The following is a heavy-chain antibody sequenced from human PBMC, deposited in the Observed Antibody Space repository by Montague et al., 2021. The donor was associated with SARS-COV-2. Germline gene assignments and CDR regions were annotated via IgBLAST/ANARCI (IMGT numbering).Heavy chain of an antibody. CDR3: AREDRWNWFDP. CDR2: T. V-gene: IGHV4-59*01. D-gene: IGHD5-24*01. Sequence: TNNNPSLKSRVTFSIDTSKNQFSLKLISVTAADTAVYFCAREDRWNWFDPWGQGVLVTVSS. J-gene: IGHJ5*02.